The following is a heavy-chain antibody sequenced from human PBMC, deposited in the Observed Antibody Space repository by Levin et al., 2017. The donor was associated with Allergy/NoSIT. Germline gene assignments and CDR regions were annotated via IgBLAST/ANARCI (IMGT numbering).Heavy chain of an antibody. D-gene: IGHD3-10*01. Sequence: GGSLRLSCAASGFTFSSYAMHWVRQAPGKGLEWVAVISYDGSNKYYADSVKGRFTISRDNSKNTLYLQMNSLRAEDTAVYYCARDWVRGAAPVWYFDRWGRGTLVTVSS. CDR2: ISYDGSNK. J-gene: IGHJ2*01. V-gene: IGHV3-30-3*01. CDR1: GFTFSSYA. CDR3: ARDWVRGAAPVWYFDR.